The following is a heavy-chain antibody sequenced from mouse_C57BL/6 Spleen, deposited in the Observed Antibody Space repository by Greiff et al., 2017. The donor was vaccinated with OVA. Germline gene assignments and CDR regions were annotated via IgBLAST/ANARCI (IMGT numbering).Heavy chain of an antibody. CDR1: GYTFTSYW. CDR3: AITTVVATPFAY. V-gene: IGHV1-69*01. Sequence: QVQLQQPGAELVMPGASVKLSCKASGYTFTSYWMHWVKQRPGQGLEWIGEIDPSDSYTNYNQKFKGKSTLTVDKSSSTAYMQLSSLTSEDSAVYYCAITTVVATPFAYWGQGTLVTVSA. CDR2: IDPSDSYT. J-gene: IGHJ3*01. D-gene: IGHD1-1*01.